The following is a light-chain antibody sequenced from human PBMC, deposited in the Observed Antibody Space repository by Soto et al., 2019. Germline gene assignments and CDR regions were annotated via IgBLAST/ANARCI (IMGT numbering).Light chain of an antibody. J-gene: IGKJ2*01. CDR2: AAS. CDR1: QSVTSN. V-gene: IGKV3-15*01. CDR3: QQYNNVPTDT. Sequence: EIVLTQSPATLSVSPGERATLSCRASQSVTSNLAWYQQKPGQAPWLLIYAASARATGIPTRLSGSGSGTEFTLTISSLQSEDFAVYYCQQYNNVPTDTFRQGTKLEIK.